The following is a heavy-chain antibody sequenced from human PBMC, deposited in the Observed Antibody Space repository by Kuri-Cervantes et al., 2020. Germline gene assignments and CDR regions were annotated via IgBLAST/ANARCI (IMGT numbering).Heavy chain of an antibody. V-gene: IGHV3-21*05. Sequence: GGSLRLSCAASGFTFSSYSMNWIRQAPGKGLEWVAYISGSGGDISYADSVKGRFTISRDNAKNSLYLQMNSLRAEDTAVYYCSRDPRSLDYWGQGILVTVSS. CDR2: ISGSGGDI. J-gene: IGHJ4*02. CDR1: GFTFSSYS. CDR3: SRDPRSLDY.